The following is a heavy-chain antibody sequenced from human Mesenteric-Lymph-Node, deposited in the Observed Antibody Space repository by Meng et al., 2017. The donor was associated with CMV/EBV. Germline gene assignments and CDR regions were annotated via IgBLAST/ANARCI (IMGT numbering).Heavy chain of an antibody. Sequence: ASVKVSCKVSGYTLTELSMHWVRQAPGKGLEWMGGFDPEDGETIYAQKFQGRVTMTEDTSTDTAYMELSSLRSEDTAVYYCATRPAKIRPTSGHYYYGMDVWGQGTTVTVSS. D-gene: IGHD2-2*01. CDR3: ATRPAKIRPTSGHYYYGMDV. CDR2: FDPEDGET. CDR1: GYTLTELS. J-gene: IGHJ6*02. V-gene: IGHV1-24*01.